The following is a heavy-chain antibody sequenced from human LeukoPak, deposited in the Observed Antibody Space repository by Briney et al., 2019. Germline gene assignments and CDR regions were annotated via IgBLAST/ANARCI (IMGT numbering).Heavy chain of an antibody. D-gene: IGHD3-10*01. CDR3: ARDALGARGIGGGFDI. Sequence: GGSLRLSCAASGFTFSNYAMNWVRQAPGKGLEWVSLISGSTGSTYYADSVKGRFSISRDNSKNTIYLQMNSLRAEDTAVYYCARDALGARGIGGGFDIWGQGTMVTVSS. J-gene: IGHJ3*02. V-gene: IGHV3-23*01. CDR1: GFTFSNYA. CDR2: ISGSTGST.